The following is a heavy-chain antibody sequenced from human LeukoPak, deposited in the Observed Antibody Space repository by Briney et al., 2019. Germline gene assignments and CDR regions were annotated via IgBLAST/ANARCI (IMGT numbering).Heavy chain of an antibody. J-gene: IGHJ5*02. Sequence: GGSLRLSCAAPGFTFSSYWMSWVRQAPGKGLEWVANIKQDGSEKYYVDSVKGRFTISRDNAKNSLYLQMNSLRAEDTAVYYCARAEGHYDFWSGYHNWFDPWGQGTLVTVSS. D-gene: IGHD3-3*01. CDR1: GFTFSSYW. CDR2: IKQDGSEK. V-gene: IGHV3-7*01. CDR3: ARAEGHYDFWSGYHNWFDP.